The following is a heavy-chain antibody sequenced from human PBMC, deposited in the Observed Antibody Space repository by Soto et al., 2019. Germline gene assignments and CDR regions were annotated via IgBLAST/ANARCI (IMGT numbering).Heavy chain of an antibody. J-gene: IGHJ4*02. D-gene: IGHD3-16*01. V-gene: IGHV4-59*01. CDR2: VDYTGNT. Sequence: PSETLSLTCTVSGTPMSNYYGSLIPQPPRKALEHIWYVDYTGNTNYNPSLKSRVTISVDTSNNQCSLKLTSVTTADTAIYFCARSGHTFGGVVWGRGILGTVSS. CDR3: ARSGHTFGGVV. CDR1: GTPMSNYY.